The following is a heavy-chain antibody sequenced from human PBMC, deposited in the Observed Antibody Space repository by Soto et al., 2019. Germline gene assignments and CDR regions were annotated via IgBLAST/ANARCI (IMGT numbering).Heavy chain of an antibody. CDR2: IYPGDSDT. D-gene: IGHD3-22*01. V-gene: IGHV5-51*01. CDR1: GYSFIGYW. CDR3: ARLLYDSSGYYYYHYGMDV. J-gene: IGHJ6*02. Sequence: PXESLKISFKGSGYSFIGYWIGWVRQIPGKGLEWMGIIYPGDSDTRYSPSFQGQVTISADKSISTAYLQWSSLKASDTAMYYCARLLYDSSGYYYYHYGMDVWGQGTTVTVSS.